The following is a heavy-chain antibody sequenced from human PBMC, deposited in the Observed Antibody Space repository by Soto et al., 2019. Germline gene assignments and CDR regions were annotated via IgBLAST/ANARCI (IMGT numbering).Heavy chain of an antibody. D-gene: IGHD2-15*01. CDR3: ARGKIGYCSGGSCYFSYYYYYMDV. CDR2: INHSGST. J-gene: IGHJ6*03. CDR1: GGSFSGYY. V-gene: IGHV4-34*01. Sequence: SETLSLTCAAYGGSFSGYYWSWIRQPPGKGLEWIGEINHSGSTNYNPSLKSRVTISVDTSKNQFSLKLSSVTAADTAVYYCARGKIGYCSGGSCYFSYYYYYMDVWGKGTTVTVSS.